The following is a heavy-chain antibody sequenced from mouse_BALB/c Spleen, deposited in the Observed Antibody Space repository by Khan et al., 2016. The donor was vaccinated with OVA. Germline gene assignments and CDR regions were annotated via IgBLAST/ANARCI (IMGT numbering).Heavy chain of an antibody. CDR2: IDPPNDDS. CDR3: ATLDGNPFDF. J-gene: IGHJ3*01. Sequence: VQLQQSGAELVKPGASVKLSCSASGFNFKDTYIHWMKQRPEQGLEWIGRIDPPNDDSKYAPKFQAQATFSADTSSNTAYLQIISLPSEDTAVYYCATLDGNPFDFWGQGTLVSVAA. D-gene: IGHD2-1*01. V-gene: IGHV14-3*02. CDR1: GFNFKDTY.